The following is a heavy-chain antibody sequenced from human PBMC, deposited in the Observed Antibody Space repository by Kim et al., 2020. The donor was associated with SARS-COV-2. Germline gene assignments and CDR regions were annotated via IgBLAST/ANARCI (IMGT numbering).Heavy chain of an antibody. CDR2: FDPEDGDT. V-gene: IGHV1-24*01. J-gene: IGHJ4*02. CDR1: GYTVTELS. CDR3: ITGPVALRYFDWLTH. D-gene: IGHD3-9*01. Sequence: ASVKVSCKVSGYTVTELSLHWVRQASGKGLEWMGGFDPEDGDTVYAQQFQGRVSMTVDTDTETAYMELSSLRSEDSAIYYCITGPVALRYFDWLTHWGQGTLVTVSS.